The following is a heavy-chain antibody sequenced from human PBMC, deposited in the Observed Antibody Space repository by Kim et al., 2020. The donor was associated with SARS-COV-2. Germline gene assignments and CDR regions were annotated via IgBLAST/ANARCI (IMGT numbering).Heavy chain of an antibody. V-gene: IGHV3-23*01. D-gene: IGHD4-4*01. J-gene: IGHJ6*02. CDR2: ISGSGGST. Sequence: GGSLRLSCAASGFTFSSYAMSWVRQAPGKGLEWVSAISGSGGSTYYADSVKGRFTISRDNSKNTLYLQMNSLRAEDTAVYYCAKDSIDRNYVPVGMDVWGQGTTVTVSS. CDR1: GFTFSSYA. CDR3: AKDSIDRNYVPVGMDV.